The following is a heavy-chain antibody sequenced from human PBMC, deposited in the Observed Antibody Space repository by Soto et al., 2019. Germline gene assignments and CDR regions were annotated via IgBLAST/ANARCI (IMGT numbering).Heavy chain of an antibody. Sequence: SETLSLTCSVSVGSFSSFCWSWIRQSPGKGLEWIGYICYSDTNYNPSLKSRVIISTDTTKDQFSLKLSSVTAADTAVYYCATGDFNNSWSDGHYDYWGQGILVTVSS. CDR2: ICYSDT. V-gene: IGHV4-59*01. CDR1: VGSFSSFC. J-gene: IGHJ4*02. D-gene: IGHD3-3*01. CDR3: ATGDFNNSWSDGHYDY.